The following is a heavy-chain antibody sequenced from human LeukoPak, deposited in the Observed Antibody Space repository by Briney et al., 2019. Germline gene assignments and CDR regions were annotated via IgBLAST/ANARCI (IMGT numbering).Heavy chain of an antibody. Sequence: SGTLSLTCAVSGGSISSSNWWSWVRQPPGKGLEWIGEIYHSGSTNYNPSLKSRVTISVDKSENQFSLKLSSVTAADTAVYYCARGSVALAAARYWGQGTLVTVSS. D-gene: IGHD6-13*01. CDR2: IYHSGST. V-gene: IGHV4-4*02. CDR3: ARGSVALAAARY. CDR1: GGSISSSNW. J-gene: IGHJ4*02.